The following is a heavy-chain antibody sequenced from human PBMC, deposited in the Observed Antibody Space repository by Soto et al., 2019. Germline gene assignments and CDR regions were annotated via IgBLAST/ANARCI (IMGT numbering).Heavy chain of an antibody. CDR2: ISSSGSTI. Sequence: GGSLRLSCAASGFTFSSYEMNWVRQAPGKGLEWVSYISSSGSTIYYADSVKGRFTISRDNAKNSLYLQMNSLRAEDTAVYYCAREWELRPPDAFDIWGQGTMVTVSS. V-gene: IGHV3-48*03. CDR3: AREWELRPPDAFDI. D-gene: IGHD1-26*01. CDR1: GFTFSSYE. J-gene: IGHJ3*02.